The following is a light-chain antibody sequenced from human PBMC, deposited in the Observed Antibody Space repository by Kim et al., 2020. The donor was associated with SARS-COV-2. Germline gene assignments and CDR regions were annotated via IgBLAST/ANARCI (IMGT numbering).Light chain of an antibody. V-gene: IGKV1-8*01. CDR1: QGISKS. J-gene: IGKJ1*01. CDR3: QQYYNYPRA. Sequence: GATGDRVTITCRASQGISKSLAWYQQKPGKAPNLLIYGGSTLQSGVPSRFSGSGFGTDFTLTISCLQSEDFATYFCQQYYNYPRAFGQGTKVDIK. CDR2: GGS.